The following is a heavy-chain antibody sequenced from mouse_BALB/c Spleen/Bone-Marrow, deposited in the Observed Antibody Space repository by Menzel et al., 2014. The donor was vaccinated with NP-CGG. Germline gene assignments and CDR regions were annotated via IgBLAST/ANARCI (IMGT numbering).Heavy chain of an antibody. CDR1: GFTFSSYT. D-gene: IGHD2-4*01. CDR3: ARPLYYDYDGFAY. V-gene: IGHV5-12-2*01. Sequence: EVMLVESGGGLVQPGGSLKLSCAASGFTFSSYTMSWVRQTPEKRLEWVAYTSNGGGSTYYPDTVKGRFTISRDNAKNTLYLQTSSLKSVDTAMYYCARPLYYDYDGFAYWGQGTLVTVSA. CDR2: TSNGGGST. J-gene: IGHJ3*01.